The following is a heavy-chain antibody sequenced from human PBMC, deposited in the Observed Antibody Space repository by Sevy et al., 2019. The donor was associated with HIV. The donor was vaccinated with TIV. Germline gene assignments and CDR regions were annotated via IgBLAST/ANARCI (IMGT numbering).Heavy chain of an antibody. Sequence: LSLTCAASGVIFSNYWMSWVRQAPGKGLEWVANIKQDGSEEYYVDSVKGRFTISGDNAKNSRYLQTNSLRAEETAVYYGVRAGGDTVVVTTAIGILVMDVWGQGTTVTVSS. V-gene: IGHV3-7*01. J-gene: IGHJ6*02. CDR1: GVIFSNYW. D-gene: IGHD2-2*01. CDR3: VRAGGDTVVVTTAIGILVMDV. CDR2: IKQDGSEE.